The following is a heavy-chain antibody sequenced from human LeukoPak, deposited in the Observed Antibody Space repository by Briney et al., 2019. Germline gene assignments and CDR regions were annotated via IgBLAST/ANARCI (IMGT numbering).Heavy chain of an antibody. CDR3: ARVTVYSSSWRDGSDY. D-gene: IGHD6-13*01. J-gene: IGHJ4*02. Sequence: ASVTVSCKASGYTFTDYYMHGVRQAPGQGLEWMGWISAYNGNTNYAQKLQGRVTMTTDTSTSTAYMELRSLRSDDAAVYYCARVTVYSSSWRDGSDYWGQGTLVTVSS. V-gene: IGHV1-18*04. CDR2: ISAYNGNT. CDR1: GYTFTDYY.